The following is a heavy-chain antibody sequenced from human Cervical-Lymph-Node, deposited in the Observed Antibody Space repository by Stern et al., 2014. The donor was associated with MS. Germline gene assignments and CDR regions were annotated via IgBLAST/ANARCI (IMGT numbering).Heavy chain of an antibody. CDR1: GFSLTTSGVG. CDR3: AHRPEGSCDDGVCRTYWYFDL. J-gene: IGHJ2*01. Sequence: QITLKESGPTLVKPTQTLTLTCTFSGFSLTTSGVGVGWVRQPPGQALEWLALISWAATKRYSPSLKSRLTVTKDTSENQVVLTMANMDPVDTATYYCAHRPEGSCDDGVCRTYWYFDLCGHGVFVTVSS. V-gene: IGHV2-5*02. CDR2: ISWAATK. D-gene: IGHD2-8*01.